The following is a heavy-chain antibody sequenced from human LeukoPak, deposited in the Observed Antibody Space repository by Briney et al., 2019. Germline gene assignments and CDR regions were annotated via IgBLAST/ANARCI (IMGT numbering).Heavy chain of an antibody. V-gene: IGHV1-2*02. CDR3: ARVSSTTAFDI. CDR1: GYTFTGYY. J-gene: IGHJ3*02. D-gene: IGHD1-1*01. CDR2: INPSSGGT. Sequence: GASVKVSCKASGYTFTGYYMHWVRQPPGQGLEWMGLINPSSGGTNYAQKFQGRVTMTRDTSISTAYMQLSRLRSDDTAVYYCARVSSTTAFDIWGQGTMVTVSS.